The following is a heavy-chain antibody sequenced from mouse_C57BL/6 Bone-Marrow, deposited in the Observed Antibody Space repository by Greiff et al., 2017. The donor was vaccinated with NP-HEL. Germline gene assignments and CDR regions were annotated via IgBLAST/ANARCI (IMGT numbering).Heavy chain of an antibody. J-gene: IGHJ2*01. Sequence: VQLQQSGAELVKPGASVKLSCKASGYTFTEYTIHWVKQRSGQGLEWIGWFYPGSGSIKYNEKFKDKATLTADKSSSTVYMELSRLTSEDSAVYFCARHEEGTGYRPGGYFDYWGQGTTLTVSS. V-gene: IGHV1-62-2*01. CDR3: ARHEEGTGYRPGGYFDY. CDR1: GYTFTEYT. CDR2: FYPGSGSI.